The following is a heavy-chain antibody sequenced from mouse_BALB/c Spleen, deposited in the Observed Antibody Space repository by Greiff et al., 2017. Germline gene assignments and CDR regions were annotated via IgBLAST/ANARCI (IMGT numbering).Heavy chain of an antibody. D-gene: IGHD2-1*01. V-gene: IGHV1S81*02. CDR3: ARGGYGTNAMDY. Sequence: QGQLQQPGAELVKPGASVKLSCKASGYTFTSYWMHWVKQRPGQGLEWIGEINPSNGRTNYNEKFKSKATLTVDKSSSTAYMQLSSLTSEDSAVYYCARGGYGTNAMDYWGQGTSVTVSS. J-gene: IGHJ4*01. CDR2: INPSNGRT. CDR1: GYTFTSYW.